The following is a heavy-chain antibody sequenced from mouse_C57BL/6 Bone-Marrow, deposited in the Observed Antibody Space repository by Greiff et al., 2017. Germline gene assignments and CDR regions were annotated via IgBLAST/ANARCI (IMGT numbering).Heavy chain of an antibody. CDR3: ARRGDPFYLDY. V-gene: IGHV5-12*01. D-gene: IGHD2-13*01. CDR1: GFTFSDYY. CDR2: ISNGGGTT. Sequence: EVKVVESGGGLVQPGGSLKLSCAASGFTFSDYYMYWVRQTPEKGLEWVAYISNGGGTTYYPAPVKGRFTISRDNAKNTLYLQMSRLKSEDTAMYYCARRGDPFYLDYWGQGTTLTVSS. J-gene: IGHJ2*01.